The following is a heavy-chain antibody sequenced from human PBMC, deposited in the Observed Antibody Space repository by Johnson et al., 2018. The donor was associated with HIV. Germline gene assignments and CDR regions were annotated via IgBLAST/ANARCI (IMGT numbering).Heavy chain of an antibody. CDR3: AREQSLIAAQIPDAFDI. V-gene: IGHV3-7*01. J-gene: IGHJ3*02. CDR2: IKKDGSDK. D-gene: IGHD6-6*01. Sequence: VQLLESGGGVVRPGGSLRLSCAASGFTFDDHGMSWVRQAPGKGLEWVANIKKDGSDKYYVDSVKGRFTISRDNAKNSLYLQINGLRAGDMAVYYCAREQSLIAAQIPDAFDIWGQGTMVTFSS. CDR1: GFTFDDHG.